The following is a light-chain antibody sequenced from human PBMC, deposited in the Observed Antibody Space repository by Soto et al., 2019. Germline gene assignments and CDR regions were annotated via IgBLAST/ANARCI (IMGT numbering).Light chain of an antibody. J-gene: IGKJ4*01. Sequence: DLPMTQSPSSLSASVGDRVTITCRASQGIRNDLGWYQQKPGKAPKRLIYAASSLQSGVPSRFSGSAFATYFTLTISILQPEDFATYYCLQHNTYPLTFGGGTKVEI. CDR2: AAS. V-gene: IGKV1-17*01. CDR3: LQHNTYPLT. CDR1: QGIRND.